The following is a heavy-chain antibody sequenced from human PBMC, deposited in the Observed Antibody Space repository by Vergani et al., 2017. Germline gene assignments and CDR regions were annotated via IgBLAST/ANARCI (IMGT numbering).Heavy chain of an antibody. Sequence: QVQLVQSGAEVKKPGASVKVSCKASGYTFTGYYMHWVRQAPGQGLEWMGWINPNSGGTNYAQKFQGRVTKTRDTSISTAYMELSRLRSDDTAVYYCARAPYSSDYVWGSYRSWGQGTLVTVSS. CDR2: INPNSGGT. CDR1: GYTFTGYY. D-gene: IGHD3-16*02. V-gene: IGHV1-2*02. J-gene: IGHJ4*02. CDR3: ARAPYSSDYVWGSYRS.